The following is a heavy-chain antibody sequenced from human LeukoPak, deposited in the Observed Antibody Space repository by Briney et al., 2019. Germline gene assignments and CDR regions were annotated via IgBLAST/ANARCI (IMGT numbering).Heavy chain of an antibody. Sequence: SETLSLTCAVSGGSINSSNWWSWVRQPPGKGLEWIGEIFHSATTNYNPSLKSRVTISVDKSKNHFSLKLSSVTAADTAVYYCARGADIVVGTSFFDYWGQGTLVTVSS. CDR2: IFHSATT. V-gene: IGHV4-4*02. CDR3: ARGADIVVGTSFFDY. J-gene: IGHJ4*02. CDR1: GGSINSSNW. D-gene: IGHD2-15*01.